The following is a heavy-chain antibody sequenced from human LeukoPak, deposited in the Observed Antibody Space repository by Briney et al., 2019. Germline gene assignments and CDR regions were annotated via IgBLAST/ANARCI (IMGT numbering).Heavy chain of an antibody. Sequence: GGSLRLSCSASGFTFSSYVLSWVRQAPGKGLEWVGRIRNKANSYTTEYAASVKGRFTFSRDDSKNSLYLQMNNLKTEDTAVYYCAREGAAAEFDHWGQGTLATVSS. CDR3: AREGAAAEFDH. CDR1: GFTFSSYV. J-gene: IGHJ4*02. V-gene: IGHV3-72*01. D-gene: IGHD6-13*01. CDR2: IRNKANSYTT.